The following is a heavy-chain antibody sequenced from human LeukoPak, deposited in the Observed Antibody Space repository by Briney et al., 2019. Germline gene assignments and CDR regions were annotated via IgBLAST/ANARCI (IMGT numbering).Heavy chain of an antibody. Sequence: GASVKVSCKASGYTFTGYYMHRVRQAPGQGLEWMGWINPNSGGTNYAQKFQGRVTMTRDTSISTAYMELGRLRSDDTAVYYCARGLQGSNYYYYYMDVWGKGTTVTVSS. CDR3: ARGLQGSNYYYYYMDV. CDR2: INPNSGGT. CDR1: GYTFTGYY. J-gene: IGHJ6*03. V-gene: IGHV1-2*02. D-gene: IGHD3-10*01.